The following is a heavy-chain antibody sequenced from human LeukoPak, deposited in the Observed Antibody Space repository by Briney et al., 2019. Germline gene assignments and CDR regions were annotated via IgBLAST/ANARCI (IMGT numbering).Heavy chain of an antibody. D-gene: IGHD3-10*01. CDR3: ARDAPHYYGSGSPSDY. CDR2: IIPILDIA. J-gene: IGHJ4*02. V-gene: IGHV1-69*04. Sequence: SVKVSCKASGGTFSNYAISWVRQAPGQGLEWMGRIIPILDIANFAQKFQGRVTITADKSTSSAYMELSSLTSEDTAVYYCARDAPHYYGSGSPSDYWGQGTLVTVSS. CDR1: GGTFSNYA.